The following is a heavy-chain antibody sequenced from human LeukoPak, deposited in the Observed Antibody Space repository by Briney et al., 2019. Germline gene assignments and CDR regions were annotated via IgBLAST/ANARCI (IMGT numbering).Heavy chain of an antibody. V-gene: IGHV4-34*01. CDR3: ARGGYYDSSGYSGMAH. D-gene: IGHD3-22*01. Sequence: SETLSLTCAVYGGSFSGYYWNWIRQPPGKGLEWIGEINHSGSTNYNPSLKSRVTISEDTSKNQFSLILNSMTAADTAVYYCARGGYYDSSGYSGMAHWGQGTLVTVSS. J-gene: IGHJ4*02. CDR2: INHSGST. CDR1: GGSFSGYY.